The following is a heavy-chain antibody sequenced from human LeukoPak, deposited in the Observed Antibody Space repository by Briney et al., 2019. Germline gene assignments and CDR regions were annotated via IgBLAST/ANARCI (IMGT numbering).Heavy chain of an antibody. V-gene: IGHV1-69*05. CDR3: ARPYDSSGYYYDY. CDR2: IIPIFGTA. Sequence: ASVKVSCKASGGTFSSYATSWVRQAPGQGLEWMGRIIPIFGTANYAQKFQGRVTITTDESTSTAYMELSSLRSEDTAVYYCARPYDSSGYYYDYWGQGTLVTVSS. D-gene: IGHD3-22*01. J-gene: IGHJ4*02. CDR1: GGTFSSYA.